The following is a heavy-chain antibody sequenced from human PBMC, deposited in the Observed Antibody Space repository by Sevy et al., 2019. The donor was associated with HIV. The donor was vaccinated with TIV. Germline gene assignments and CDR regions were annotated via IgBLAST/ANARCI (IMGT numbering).Heavy chain of an antibody. CDR3: ARGGGRTDWGMDV. Sequence: SETLSLTCTVFGGSISSYYWSWIRQPPGKGLEWIGYISYSGSTNDNPSLRSRVTISIDTSKNQFSLRLSSVSAADTAVYYCARGGGRTDWGMDVWGPGTTVTVSS. CDR2: ISYSGST. V-gene: IGHV4-59*01. J-gene: IGHJ6*02. D-gene: IGHD1-1*01. CDR1: GGSISSYY.